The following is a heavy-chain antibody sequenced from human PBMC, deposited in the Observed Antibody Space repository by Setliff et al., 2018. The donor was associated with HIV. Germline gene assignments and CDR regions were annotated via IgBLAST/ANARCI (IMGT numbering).Heavy chain of an antibody. V-gene: IGHV4-4*07. Sequence: PSETLSLPCTVSGGSIKSYSWSWIRQPAGKGLEWIGRVCTSGDTNYNPSLQSRVAMSVDTSKNQFSLNLNSVTAADTALYYCARERVVRGVVDPGTSQIFDNWGQGILVTVSS. CDR3: ARERVVRGVVDPGTSQIFDN. J-gene: IGHJ4*02. CDR2: VCTSGDT. D-gene: IGHD3-10*01. CDR1: GGSIKSYS.